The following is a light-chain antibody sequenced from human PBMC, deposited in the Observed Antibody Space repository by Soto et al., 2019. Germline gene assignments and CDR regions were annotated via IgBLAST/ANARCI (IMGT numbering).Light chain of an antibody. CDR2: EVD. J-gene: IGLJ3*02. CDR3: SSYTSSSTWV. V-gene: IGLV2-14*01. CDR1: SSDVGSYKY. Sequence: QSVLTQPASVSGSPGQSITISCTGTSSDVGSYKYVSWFQQHPGKAPKLIIYEVDNRPSGVSIRFSGSKSAYTASLTISGLQAEDEADYYCSSYTSSSTWVFGGGTKLTVL.